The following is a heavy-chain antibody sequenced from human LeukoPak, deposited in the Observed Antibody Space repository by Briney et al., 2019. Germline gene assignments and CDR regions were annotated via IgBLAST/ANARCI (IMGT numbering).Heavy chain of an antibody. CDR3: AKVVAVAGTSAFDI. D-gene: IGHD6-19*01. V-gene: IGHV3-74*01. Sequence: GGSLRLSCAASGFTFSSYWMHWVRQAPGKGLVWVSRINSDGSSTSYADSVKGRFTISRDNAKNTLYLRMNSLRAEDTAVYYCAKVVAVAGTSAFDIWGQGTMVTVSS. J-gene: IGHJ3*02. CDR2: INSDGSST. CDR1: GFTFSSYW.